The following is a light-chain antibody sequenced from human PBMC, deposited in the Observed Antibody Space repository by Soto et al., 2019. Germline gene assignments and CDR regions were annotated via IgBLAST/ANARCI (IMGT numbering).Light chain of an antibody. CDR1: QSVSRSY. CDR2: GTS. V-gene: IGKV3-20*01. J-gene: IGKJ2*01. CDR3: QQYGSSPYT. Sequence: EIVLTQSPGTLSLSPGERATLSCRASQSVSRSYLAWYQQKPGQAPRLLIYGTSSRATGIPDRFSGSGSGTDFTLTISRLEPEDFAVYFCQQYGSSPYTFGQGTQLEI.